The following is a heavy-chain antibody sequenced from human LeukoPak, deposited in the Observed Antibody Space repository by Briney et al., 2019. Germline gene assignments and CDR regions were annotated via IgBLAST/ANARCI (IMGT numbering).Heavy chain of an antibody. CDR1: GFTFSSYW. CDR3: AKDSYYDSSGYPFF. V-gene: IGHV3-7*01. Sequence: GGSLRLSCAASGFTFSSYWMSWVRQAPGKGLEWVANIKQGGSEKYYVDSVKGRFTISRDNAKNSLYLQMNSLRAEDTAVYYCAKDSYYDSSGYPFFWGQGTLVTVSS. D-gene: IGHD3-22*01. CDR2: IKQGGSEK. J-gene: IGHJ4*02.